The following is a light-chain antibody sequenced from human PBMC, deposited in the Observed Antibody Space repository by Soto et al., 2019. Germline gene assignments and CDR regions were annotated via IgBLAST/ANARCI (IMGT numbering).Light chain of an antibody. J-gene: IGLJ1*01. Sequence: QSVRTQPPSLSEAPGQRVTISCTGSSSNIGAGYEAHWYQQVPGTAPKLLIYENNNRPSGVPDRFSGSKSGTSASLAITGRQAEDEAEYYCQSYDSSLSGYVFGTGTKLTVL. CDR1: SSNIGAGYE. CDR3: QSYDSSLSGYV. V-gene: IGLV1-40*01. CDR2: ENN.